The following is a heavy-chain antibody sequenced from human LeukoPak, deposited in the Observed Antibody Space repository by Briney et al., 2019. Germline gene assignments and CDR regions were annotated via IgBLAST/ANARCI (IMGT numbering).Heavy chain of an antibody. CDR3: AKDPLVNSQEYFDY. V-gene: IGHV3-23*01. Sequence: GGSLRLSCAASGFTFSSYAMSWVRQAPGKRLEWVSAISGSGGSTYYAESVKGRFTISRDNSKNSLYLQMNSLRAEDTAVYYCAKDPLVNSQEYFDYWGQGTLVTVSS. CDR2: ISGSGGST. J-gene: IGHJ4*02. CDR1: GFTFSSYA. D-gene: IGHD2/OR15-2a*01.